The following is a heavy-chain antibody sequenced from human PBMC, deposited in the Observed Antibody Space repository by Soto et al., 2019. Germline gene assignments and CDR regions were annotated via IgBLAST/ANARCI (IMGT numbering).Heavy chain of an antibody. Sequence: QLQLQGSGPGLVKPSETLSLTCSVTSGSISSTSYYWSWIRQPPGKGLEWIGSIHHSGSTFSNPSLKGRVTISIDTSKNQFSLKVGSVTAADTAVYYCVRHNYGDNNGLEYWGQGTLVTVSS. CDR2: IHHSGST. V-gene: IGHV4-39*01. CDR1: SGSISSTSYY. J-gene: IGHJ4*02. D-gene: IGHD4-17*01. CDR3: VRHNYGDNNGLEY.